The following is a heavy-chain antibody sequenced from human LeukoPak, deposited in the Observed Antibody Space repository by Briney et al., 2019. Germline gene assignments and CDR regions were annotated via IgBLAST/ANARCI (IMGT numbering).Heavy chain of an antibody. CDR2: ISDSGGST. CDR1: GFTLNSYA. J-gene: IGHJ4*02. Sequence: GGSLRLSCAASGFTLNSYAMSWVRQAPGKGLEWVSAISDSGGSTYYADSVKGRFTISKDNSKNTLYLQMNSPRAEDTAIYYCAKAFPYGDYAGYWGQGTLVTVSS. D-gene: IGHD4-17*01. V-gene: IGHV3-23*01. CDR3: AKAFPYGDYAGY.